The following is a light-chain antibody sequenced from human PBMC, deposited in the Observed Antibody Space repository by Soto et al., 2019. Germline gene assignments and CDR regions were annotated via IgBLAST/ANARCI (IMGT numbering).Light chain of an antibody. CDR2: AAS. V-gene: IGKV1-9*01. CDR1: QGISSY. Sequence: DIQFTHCPSLLPAPVEDRVTITCRASQGISSYLAWYQQKPGKAPKLLIYAASTLQSGVPSRFSGSGSGTEFTLTISSLQPEDFATYYCQHSYSPRITFGQGTRLEIK. CDR3: QHSYSPRIT. J-gene: IGKJ5*01.